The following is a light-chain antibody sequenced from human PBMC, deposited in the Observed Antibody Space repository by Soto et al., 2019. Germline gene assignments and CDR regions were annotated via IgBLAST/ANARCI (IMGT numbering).Light chain of an antibody. Sequence: EIVLTQSPATLSLSPGERATLSCRASQSVSSHLAWYQQKSGQAPRILIYDASSRATGIPARFSGSGSGTDFTLTISGLEPEDFAVYYCQQCHNWPFTFGPGTKVDI. V-gene: IGKV3-11*01. J-gene: IGKJ3*01. CDR3: QQCHNWPFT. CDR1: QSVSSH. CDR2: DAS.